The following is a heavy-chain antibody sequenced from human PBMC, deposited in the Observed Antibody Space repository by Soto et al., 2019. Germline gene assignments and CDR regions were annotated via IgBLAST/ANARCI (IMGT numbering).Heavy chain of an antibody. J-gene: IGHJ6*02. CDR3: ARHVARLYGMDV. D-gene: IGHD2-15*01. V-gene: IGHV4-39*01. Sequence: SETLSLTCTVSGGSIGSSSYYWGWIRQPPGKGLEWIGSIYYSGSTYYTPSLKSRVTISVDTSKNQFSLKLSSGTAADTAVYYCARHVARLYGMDVWGQGTTVTVSS. CDR1: GGSIGSSSYY. CDR2: IYYSGST.